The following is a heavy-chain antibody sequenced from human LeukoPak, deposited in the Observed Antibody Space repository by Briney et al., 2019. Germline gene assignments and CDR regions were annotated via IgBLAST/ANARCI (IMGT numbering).Heavy chain of an antibody. CDR3: ARTIMYSSGWYYFDY. D-gene: IGHD6-19*01. Sequence: GSLRLSCAVSGFPFSSHAMSWVRQTPERGLEWVSATSGSGRTTYYAESVEGRFTISRDNSKNMLYLQMNSLRAEDTAVYYCARTIMYSSGWYYFDYWGQGTLVTVSS. CDR2: TSGSGRTT. CDR1: GFPFSSHA. J-gene: IGHJ4*02. V-gene: IGHV3-23*01.